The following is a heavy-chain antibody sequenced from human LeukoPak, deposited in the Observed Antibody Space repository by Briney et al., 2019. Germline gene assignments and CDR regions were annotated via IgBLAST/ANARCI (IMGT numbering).Heavy chain of an antibody. CDR1: GFTFSDYY. J-gene: IGHJ2*01. CDR3: ARDLFPYYYDSSGYYHWYFDL. Sequence: PGGSLRLSCAASGFTFSDYYRSWMRQAPGKGLEWISYISSSGSTIYYADSLKGRFTISRDNAKNSLYLQSNSLRAEDTAVYYRARDLFPYYYDSSGYYHWYFDLWGRGTLVTVSS. V-gene: IGHV3-11*04. CDR2: ISSSGSTI. D-gene: IGHD3-22*01.